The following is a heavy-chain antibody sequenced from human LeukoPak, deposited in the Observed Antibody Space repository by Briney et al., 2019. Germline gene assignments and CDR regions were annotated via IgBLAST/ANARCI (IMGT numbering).Heavy chain of an antibody. CDR2: IYHSGST. V-gene: IGHV4-38-2*02. CDR1: GYSSISGYY. CDR3: AREAGYYGSGFYYFDY. Sequence: SETPSLTSAVSGYSSISGYYWGWIRQPPGKGLEWIGGIYHSGSTYYNPSPKSRVTISVDTSKNQFSLKLSSVTAADTAVYYCAREAGYYGSGFYYFDYWGQGTLVTVSS. J-gene: IGHJ4*02. D-gene: IGHD3-10*01.